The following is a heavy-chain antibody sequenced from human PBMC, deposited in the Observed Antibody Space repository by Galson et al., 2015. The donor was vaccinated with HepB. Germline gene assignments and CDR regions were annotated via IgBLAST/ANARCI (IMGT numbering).Heavy chain of an antibody. Sequence: SLRLSCAASGFTFSTHTMSWVRPAPGKGLEWVSAINHGGGSSYMDSVKGRFTISRDNSKNTLYLQMNSLRAEDTAVYYCAKDIYFRMDVWGQGTTVTVSS. J-gene: IGHJ6*02. CDR3: AKDIYFRMDV. CDR2: INHGGGSS. V-gene: IGHV3-23*01. CDR1: GFTFSTHT.